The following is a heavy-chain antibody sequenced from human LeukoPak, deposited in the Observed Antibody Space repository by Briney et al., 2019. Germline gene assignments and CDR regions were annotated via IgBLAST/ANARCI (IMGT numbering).Heavy chain of an antibody. J-gene: IGHJ4*02. CDR3: ARGGLESPWSGYNAPDF. D-gene: IGHD3-3*01. V-gene: IGHV3-64*02. Sequence: GGSLRLSCAASGFIFSNFDMHWVRQAPGKGLEYVSSISAGGGSTYYAASVKGRFTISRDAVKDTLYLRMGSVRIEDTAVYYCARGGLESPWSGYNAPDFWGQGTLVAVSS. CDR2: ISAGGGST. CDR1: GFIFSNFD.